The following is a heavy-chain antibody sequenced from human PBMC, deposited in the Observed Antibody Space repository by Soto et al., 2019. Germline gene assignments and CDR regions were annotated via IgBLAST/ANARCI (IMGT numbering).Heavy chain of an antibody. CDR1: GGSVSSGDYY. J-gene: IGHJ5*02. D-gene: IGHD5-18*01. CDR2: IYYSGNT. CDR3: ARIPVDTSMIYWLDP. Sequence: NPSETLSLTCTVSGGSVSSGDYYWSWIRQPPGKGLEWIGYIYYSGNTNYNPSLKSRVIISVDTSKNLFSLELTSVTAADTAVYYCARIPVDTSMIYWLDPWGQGTLVTVSS. V-gene: IGHV4-61*08.